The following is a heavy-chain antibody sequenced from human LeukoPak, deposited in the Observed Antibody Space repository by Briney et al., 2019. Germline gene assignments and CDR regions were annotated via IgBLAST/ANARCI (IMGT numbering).Heavy chain of an antibody. CDR3: AKDGGGVPPSY. Sequence: GGSLRLSCAASGFTFSSYSMNWVRQAPGKGLEWVSSISSSSSYIYYADSVKGRFTISRDNSKNTLYLQMNSLRAEDTAVYYCAKDGGGVPPSYWGQGTLVTVSS. CDR2: ISSSSSYI. D-gene: IGHD3-16*01. J-gene: IGHJ4*02. CDR1: GFTFSSYS. V-gene: IGHV3-21*04.